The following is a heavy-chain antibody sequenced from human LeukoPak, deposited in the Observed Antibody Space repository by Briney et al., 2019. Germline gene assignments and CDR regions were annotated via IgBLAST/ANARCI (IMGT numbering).Heavy chain of an antibody. CDR2: MNPNSGNT. CDR1: GYTFTSYD. D-gene: IGHD5-24*01. CDR3: AKLLRDATIYDF. V-gene: IGHV1-8*03. Sequence: ASVKVSCKASGYTFTSYDINWVRQATGQGLEWMGWMNPNSGNTGYAQKFQGRVTITRNTSISTAYMELSSLRAEDTAFYYCAKLLRDATIYDFWGHGALVTVSS. J-gene: IGHJ4*01.